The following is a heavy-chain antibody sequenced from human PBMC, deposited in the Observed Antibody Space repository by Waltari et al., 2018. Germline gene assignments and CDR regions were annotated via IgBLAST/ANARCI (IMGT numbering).Heavy chain of an antibody. CDR2: ISSSSSTI. J-gene: IGHJ4*02. CDR3: ARMWENWAFDY. Sequence: EVQLVESGGGLVQPGGSLRLSCAASGFTFSSCSMNWVRQAPGKGLELVSYISSSSSTIYYADSVKGRFTISRDNAKNSLYLQMNSLRAEDTAVYYCARMWENWAFDYWGQGTLVTVSS. V-gene: IGHV3-48*04. CDR1: GFTFSSCS. D-gene: IGHD1-26*01.